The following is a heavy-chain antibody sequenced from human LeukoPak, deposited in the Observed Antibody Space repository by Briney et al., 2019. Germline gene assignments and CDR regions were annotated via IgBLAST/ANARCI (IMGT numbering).Heavy chain of an antibody. CDR3: AKTVKSYTNALYYYYYYMDV. CDR2: IRYDGSNK. J-gene: IGHJ6*03. D-gene: IGHD1-26*01. Sequence: GGSLRLSCAASGFTFSSYGMHWVRQAPGKGLEWVAFIRYDGSNKYYADSVKGRFTISRDNSKNTLYLQMNSLRAEDTAAYYCAKTVKSYTNALYYYYYYMDVWGKGTTVTVSS. CDR1: GFTFSSYG. V-gene: IGHV3-30*02.